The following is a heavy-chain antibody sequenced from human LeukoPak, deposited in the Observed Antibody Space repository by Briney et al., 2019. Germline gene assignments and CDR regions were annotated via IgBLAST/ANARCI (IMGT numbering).Heavy chain of an antibody. D-gene: IGHD3-22*01. Sequence: PGGSLRLSCAASGFTFSSYGMHWVRQAPGKGLEWVANIKRDGSQEHYVDSVKGRFTISRDNTKSSLYLQMNSLRAEDTAVYYCARDSSPQSGVYYFDAFDMWGQGTMVTVSS. CDR1: GFTFSSYG. CDR2: IKRDGSQE. J-gene: IGHJ3*02. CDR3: ARDSSPQSGVYYFDAFDM. V-gene: IGHV3-7*01.